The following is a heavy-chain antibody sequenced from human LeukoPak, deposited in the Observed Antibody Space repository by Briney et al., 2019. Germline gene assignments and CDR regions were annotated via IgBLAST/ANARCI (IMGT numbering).Heavy chain of an antibody. CDR2: IIPIFGTA. V-gene: IGHV1-69*05. CDR1: GGTFSSYA. Sequence: SVKVSCKASGGTFSSYAISWVRQAPGQGLEWMGGIIPIFGTANYAQEFQGRVTITTDESTSTAYMELSSLRSEDTAVYYCARGAPGAGLFLEWLYPHYYMDVWGKGTTVTVSS. D-gene: IGHD3-3*01. J-gene: IGHJ6*03. CDR3: ARGAPGAGLFLEWLYPHYYMDV.